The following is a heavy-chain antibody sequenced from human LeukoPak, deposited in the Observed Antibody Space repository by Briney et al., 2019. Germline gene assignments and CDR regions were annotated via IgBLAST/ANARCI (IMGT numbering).Heavy chain of an antibody. CDR2: ISGTGGST. D-gene: IGHD3-22*01. V-gene: IGHV3-23*01. CDR1: GFTFSDYA. Sequence: LGGSLRLSCAASGFTFSDYAMSWVRQAPGKGLEWVSAISGTGGSTWYADSVKGRVTISRDNSKNTLYLQMNSLRAEDTAVYYCAKDSYDSSGSRYDYWGQGTLVTVSS. CDR3: AKDSYDSSGSRYDY. J-gene: IGHJ4*02.